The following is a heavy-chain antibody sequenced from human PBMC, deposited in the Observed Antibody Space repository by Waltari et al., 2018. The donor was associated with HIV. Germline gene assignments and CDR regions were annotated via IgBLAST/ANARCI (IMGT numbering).Heavy chain of an antibody. CDR3: ARDAALFD. CDR1: GLTCSSAW. V-gene: IGHV3-74*01. Sequence: EVQLVESGGGLVQPGGSLRLSRAASGLTCSSAWMHWVRQAPGEGLVWVSRINGDGRSTDYADSVKGRFTISRDNAKNTLYLQVNTLRAEDTAVYFCARDAALFDWGQGTLVTVSS. D-gene: IGHD3-10*02. CDR2: INGDGRST. J-gene: IGHJ4*02.